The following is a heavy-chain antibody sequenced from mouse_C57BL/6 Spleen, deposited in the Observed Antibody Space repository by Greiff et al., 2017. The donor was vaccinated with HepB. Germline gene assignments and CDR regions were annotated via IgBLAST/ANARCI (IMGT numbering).Heavy chain of an antibody. CDR2: INPNNGGT. CDR1: GYTFTDYN. Sequence: VQLKQSGPELVKPGASVKMSCKASGYTFTDYNMHWVKQSHGKSLEWIGYINPNNGGTSYNQKFKGKATLTVNKSSSTAYMELRSLTSEDSAVYYCARITTVVRDYWGQGTTLTVSS. CDR3: ARITTVVRDY. J-gene: IGHJ2*01. V-gene: IGHV1-22*01. D-gene: IGHD1-1*01.